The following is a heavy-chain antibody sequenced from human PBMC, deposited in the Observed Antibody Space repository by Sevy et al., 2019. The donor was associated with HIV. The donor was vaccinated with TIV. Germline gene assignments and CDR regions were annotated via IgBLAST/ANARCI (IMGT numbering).Heavy chain of an antibody. Sequence: ASVKVSCKASGYNFIIYGISWVRQAPGQGLEWMGWISGHNGNSNYAHNFQGRVTMTRDTSTSTAYLELRSLRYDETAVYYCARVVRGAAAGADFYYYMDFWGKGTTVTVSS. CDR1: GYNFIIYG. J-gene: IGHJ6*03. V-gene: IGHV1-18*01. D-gene: IGHD6-13*01. CDR3: ARVVRGAAAGADFYYYMDF. CDR2: ISGHNGNS.